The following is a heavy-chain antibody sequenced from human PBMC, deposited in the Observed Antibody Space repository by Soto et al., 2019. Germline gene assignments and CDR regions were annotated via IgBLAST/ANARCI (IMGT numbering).Heavy chain of an antibody. CDR3: ARMADSSSWYYFDY. CDR2: IIPILGIA. J-gene: IGHJ4*02. V-gene: IGHV1-69*02. CDR1: GGTFSSYT. D-gene: IGHD6-13*01. Sequence: QVQLVQSGAEMKKPGSSVKVSCKASGGTFSSYTISWVRQAPGQGLEWMGRIIPILGIANYAQKFQGRVTINADKSTSTADMELSSLRSEDTAVYYCARMADSSSWYYFDYWGQGTLVTVSS.